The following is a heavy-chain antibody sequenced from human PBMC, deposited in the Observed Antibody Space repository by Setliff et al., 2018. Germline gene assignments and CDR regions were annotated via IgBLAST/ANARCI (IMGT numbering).Heavy chain of an antibody. V-gene: IGHV4-4*07. J-gene: IGHJ4*02. CDR2: IYADGST. CDR3: ARDRGSNNSPEDFDY. Sequence: SETLSLTCTVSRGPINSHYWSWIRQPAGKGLEWIGRIYADGSTNYNPSLKSRVTMSIDTSKNQFFLEVRSVTAADTAVYYCARDRGSNNSPEDFDYWGLGTRVTVSS. D-gene: IGHD1-20*01. CDR1: RGPINSHY.